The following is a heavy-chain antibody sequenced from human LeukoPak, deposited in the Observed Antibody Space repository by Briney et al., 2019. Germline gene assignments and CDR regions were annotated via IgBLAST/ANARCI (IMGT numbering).Heavy chain of an antibody. Sequence: SETLSLTCTVSGGSISSYYWSWIRQPPGKGLEWIGNIYYSGSTNYNPSLKSRVTISVDTSKNQFSLKLSSVTAADTAVYYCARDGKDYDILTGYYPDAFDIWGQGTMVTVSS. CDR1: GGSISSYY. J-gene: IGHJ3*02. CDR3: ARDGKDYDILTGYYPDAFDI. CDR2: IYYSGST. D-gene: IGHD3-9*01. V-gene: IGHV4-59*01.